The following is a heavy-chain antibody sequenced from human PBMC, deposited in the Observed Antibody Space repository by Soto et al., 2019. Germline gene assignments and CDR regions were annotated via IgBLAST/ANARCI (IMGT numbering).Heavy chain of an antibody. CDR1: GFIFSSYG. Sequence: GGSLRLSCAASGFIFSSYGMHWVRQAPGKGLEWVSAISGSGSSTYYADSVKGRFTISRDNSKNTLYLQMNSLRAEDTAVYYCETDYNFAWGQGTLVTGSS. V-gene: IGHV3-23*01. CDR3: ETDYNFA. D-gene: IGHD3-10*01. J-gene: IGHJ5*02. CDR2: ISGSGSST.